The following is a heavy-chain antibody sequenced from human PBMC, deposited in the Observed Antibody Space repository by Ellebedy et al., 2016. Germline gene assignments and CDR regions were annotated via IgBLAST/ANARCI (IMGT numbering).Heavy chain of an antibody. CDR2: IYSSGNT. J-gene: IGHJ4*02. V-gene: IGHV4-59*01. CDR1: GGSISSYY. Sequence: GSLRLSCTVSGGSISSYYWSWIRQPPGKGLEWIGYIYSSGNTNYNPSLKSRVTILVDTSKNQFSLKLSSVTAADTAVYYCAGAIDDFWSGYFDYWGQGTLVTVSS. CDR3: AGAIDDFWSGYFDY. D-gene: IGHD3-3*01.